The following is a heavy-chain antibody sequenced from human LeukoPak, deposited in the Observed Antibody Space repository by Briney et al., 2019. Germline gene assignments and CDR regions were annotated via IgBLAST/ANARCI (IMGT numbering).Heavy chain of an antibody. D-gene: IGHD2-15*01. V-gene: IGHV4-39*07. J-gene: IGHJ4*02. CDR3: ARRYCSGGSCYNDY. CDR1: GGSISSSSYY. Sequence: PSETLSLTCTVSGGSISSSSYYWGWIRQPPGKGLEWIGSIYYSGSTYYNPPLMSRVTISVDTSKNQFSLKRSSVTAADTAVYYCARRYCSGGSCYNDYWGQGTLVTVSS. CDR2: IYYSGST.